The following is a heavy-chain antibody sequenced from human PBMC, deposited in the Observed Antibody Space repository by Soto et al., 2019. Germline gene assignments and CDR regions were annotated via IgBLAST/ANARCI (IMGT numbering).Heavy chain of an antibody. J-gene: IGHJ6*02. Sequence: QITLKESGPTLVKPTQTLTLTCTFSGFSVSTSGVGVAWIRQPPGKALEWLALIYWDGDERYSPFLQSRVTITKDTSKNQVVLTMTNMVPVDTATYYCPHKGGRGAGMDVWGQGTTVTVSS. CDR2: IYWDGDE. D-gene: IGHD2-15*01. CDR3: PHKGGRGAGMDV. V-gene: IGHV2-5*02. CDR1: GFSVSTSGVG.